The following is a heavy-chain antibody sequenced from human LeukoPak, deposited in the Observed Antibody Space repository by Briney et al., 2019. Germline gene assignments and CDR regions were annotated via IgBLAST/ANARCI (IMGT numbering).Heavy chain of an antibody. CDR3: ARGYRLN. CDR1: GFTFSSFA. J-gene: IGHJ4*02. D-gene: IGHD3-16*01. CDR2: VGYDRSDI. Sequence: AGGSLRLSCEASGFTFSSFAMHWVRQAPGKGLEWVAFVGYDRSDIQYADSVKGRFTISSDNSRNTLFLDMNSLRPEDTAVYYCARGYRLNWGQGALVTVSS. V-gene: IGHV3-30*02.